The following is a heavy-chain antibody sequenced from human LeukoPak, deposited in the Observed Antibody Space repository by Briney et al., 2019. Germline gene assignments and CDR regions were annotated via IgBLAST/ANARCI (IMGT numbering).Heavy chain of an antibody. J-gene: IGHJ6*03. Sequence: YPGGSLRLSCTASGFTFGDYAMSWVRQAPGKGLEWVAAISFDGSNKYYADSVKGRFTIFRENSMNTLYLQMNTLSADDTAVYHCAKAPATYAICCHYIDVWGKGTTITVSS. D-gene: IGHD2-8*01. CDR3: AKAPATYAICCHYIDV. CDR2: ISFDGSNK. V-gene: IGHV3-30*04. CDR1: GFTFGDYA.